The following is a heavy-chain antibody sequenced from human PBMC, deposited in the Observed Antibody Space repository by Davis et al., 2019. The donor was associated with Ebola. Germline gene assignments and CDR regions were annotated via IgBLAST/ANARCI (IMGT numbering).Heavy chain of an antibody. CDR2: IWYDGSNK. Sequence: GESLKISCAASGFTFSSYGMHWVRQAPGKGLEWVAVIWYDGSNKYYADSVKGRFTISRDNSKNTLYLQMNSLRAEDTAVYYCARKRPFYSNYNWFDPWGQGTLVTVSS. J-gene: IGHJ5*02. V-gene: IGHV3-33*01. CDR1: GFTFSSYG. D-gene: IGHD4-11*01. CDR3: ARKRPFYSNYNWFDP.